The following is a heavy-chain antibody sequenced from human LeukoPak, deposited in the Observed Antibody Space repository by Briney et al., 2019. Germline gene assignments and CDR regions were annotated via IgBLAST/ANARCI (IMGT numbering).Heavy chain of an antibody. CDR1: GASVSAYY. Sequence: SETLSLTCTVSGASVSAYYWTWIRQPPGKRLEWLGYIHYSGSTNYNPSLNSRVTMSLDASKNQFSPKLSSVSAADTAVYYCVQVRLAGLFDPWGQGTLVTVSS. CDR2: IHYSGST. J-gene: IGHJ5*02. D-gene: IGHD3-3*02. CDR3: VQVRLAGLFDP. V-gene: IGHV4-59*02.